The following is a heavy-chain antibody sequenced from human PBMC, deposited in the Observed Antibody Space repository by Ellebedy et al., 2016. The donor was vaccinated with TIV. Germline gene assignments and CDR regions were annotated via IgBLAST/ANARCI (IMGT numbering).Heavy chain of an antibody. J-gene: IGHJ6*03. CDR3: ARKYYYGSGSYWGSYYYYYYMDV. D-gene: IGHD3-10*01. V-gene: IGHV4-61*02. CDR1: GGSISSGAYF. CDR2: IYSSGTT. Sequence: SETLSLTXTVSGGSISSGAYFWSWIRQPAGKGLEGIGRIYSSGTTNYNPSLQSRVTISVDTSKNQFSLKLSSVTAADTAVYYCARKYYYGSGSYWGSYYYYYYMDVWGKGTTVTVSS.